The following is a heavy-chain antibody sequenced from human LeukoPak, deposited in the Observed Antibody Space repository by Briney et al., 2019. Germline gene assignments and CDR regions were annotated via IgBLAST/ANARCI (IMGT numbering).Heavy chain of an antibody. J-gene: IGHJ3*02. CDR3: ARGLLTARARDASYI. Sequence: GASVKVSCKASGYTFTTYGISWVRQAPGQGLEWMGWVSAYNGNTNYAQKLQGRVTMTTDTSANTAYMELGSLRSDDTAVYYCARGLLTARARDASYIWGQGTMVTVSS. D-gene: IGHD7-27*01. CDR2: VSAYNGNT. V-gene: IGHV1-18*01. CDR1: GYTFTTYG.